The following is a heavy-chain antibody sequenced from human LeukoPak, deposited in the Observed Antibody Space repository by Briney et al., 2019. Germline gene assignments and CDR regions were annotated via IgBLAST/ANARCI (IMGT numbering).Heavy chain of an antibody. J-gene: IGHJ4*02. CDR3: ASGTAAAGTSAYFDY. CDR2: ISNSGGST. D-gene: IGHD6-13*01. Sequence: GESLRLSCAASGFTFNTYTMYWVRQAPGKGLEWVSGISNSGGSTYYADSVKGRFTISRDNSKNTLYLQMNSLRAEDTALYYCASGTAAAGTSAYFDYWGQGTLVTVSS. V-gene: IGHV3-23*01. CDR1: GFTFNTYT.